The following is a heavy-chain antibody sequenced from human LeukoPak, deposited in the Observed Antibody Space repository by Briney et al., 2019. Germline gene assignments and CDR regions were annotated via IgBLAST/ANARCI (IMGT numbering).Heavy chain of an antibody. CDR1: GFTFSSYG. CDR2: IRYDGSNK. CDR3: AKDYYDSSGYPSSCWFDP. V-gene: IGHV3-30*02. J-gene: IGHJ5*02. Sequence: GGSLRLSCAASGFTFSSYGMHWVRQAPGKGLEWVAFIRYDGSNKYYADSMKGRFTISRDNSKNTLYLQMNSLRAEDTAVYYCAKDYYDSSGYPSSCWFDPWGQGTLVTVSS. D-gene: IGHD3-22*01.